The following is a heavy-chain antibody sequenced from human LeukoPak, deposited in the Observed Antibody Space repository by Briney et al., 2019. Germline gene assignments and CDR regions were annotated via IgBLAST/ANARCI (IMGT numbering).Heavy chain of an antibody. D-gene: IGHD6-19*01. J-gene: IGHJ4*02. Sequence: SGGSLRLSCAASGFTFSSYWMHWVRQAPGKGLVWVSRINSDGSSTSYADSVKGRFTISRDNAKNTLYLQMNSLRAEDTAVYYCAKDPYASGWYYFHYWGQGTLVTVSS. CDR1: GFTFSSYW. CDR3: AKDPYASGWYYFHY. CDR2: INSDGSST. V-gene: IGHV3-74*01.